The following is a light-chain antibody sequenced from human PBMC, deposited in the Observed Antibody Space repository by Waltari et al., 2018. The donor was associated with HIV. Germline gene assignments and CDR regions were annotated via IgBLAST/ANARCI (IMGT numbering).Light chain of an antibody. CDR2: EVT. CDR1: SSDVGGYTY. V-gene: IGLV2-8*01. J-gene: IGLJ3*02. CDR3: CSYTGYNDFL. Sequence: QSALTQPPPASGSPGQSVTISCTGTSSDVGGYTYVSWYQQHPGKAPKLIIFEVTKRPSGVPNRFSGSKSGNTASLTVSGLQADDEADYYCCSYTGYNDFLFGAGTKLTVL.